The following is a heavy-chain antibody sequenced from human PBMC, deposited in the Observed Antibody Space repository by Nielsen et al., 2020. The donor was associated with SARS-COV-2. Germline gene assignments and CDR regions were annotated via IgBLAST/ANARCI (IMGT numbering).Heavy chain of an antibody. Sequence: GESLKISCAASGFTFSNAWMSWVRQAPGKGLEWVANIKQDGSEKYYVDSVKGRFTISRDNAKNSLYLQMNSLRAEDTAVYYCARDNIGGLDYWGQGTLVTVSS. CDR3: ARDNIGGLDY. CDR1: GFTFSNAW. D-gene: IGHD3-16*01. J-gene: IGHJ4*02. V-gene: IGHV3-7*05. CDR2: IKQDGSEK.